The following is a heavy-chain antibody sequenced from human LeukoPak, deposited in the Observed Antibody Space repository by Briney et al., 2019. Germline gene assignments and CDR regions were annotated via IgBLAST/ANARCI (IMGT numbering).Heavy chain of an antibody. CDR1: GFTVRSNY. CDR3: TRKYCSGGSCLDDIFDI. V-gene: IGHV3-53*01. D-gene: IGHD2-15*01. CDR2: IFGDNST. Sequence: GGSLRLSCAASGFTVRSNYMNWVRQAPGKGLEWVSLIFGDNSTHYADSVRGRFSISRDNSKNTVYLEMNSLRAEDTAVYYCTRKYCSGGSCLDDIFDIWGQGTIVTVSS. J-gene: IGHJ3*02.